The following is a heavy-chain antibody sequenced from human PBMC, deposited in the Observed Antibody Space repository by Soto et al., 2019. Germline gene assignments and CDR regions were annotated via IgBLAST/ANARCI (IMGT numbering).Heavy chain of an antibody. D-gene: IGHD6-13*01. CDR1: GFTFSSYG. Sequence: PGGSLRLSCAASGFTFSSYGMHWVRQAPGKGLEWVAVISYDGSNKYYADSVKGRFTISRGNSKNTLYLQMNSLRAEDTAVYYCAHASSWGIHWGQGTLVTVSS. CDR3: AHASSWGIH. CDR2: ISYDGSNK. V-gene: IGHV3-30*03. J-gene: IGHJ1*01.